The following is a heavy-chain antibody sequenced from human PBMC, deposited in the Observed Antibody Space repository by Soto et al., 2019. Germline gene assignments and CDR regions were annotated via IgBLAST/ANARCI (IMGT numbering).Heavy chain of an antibody. D-gene: IGHD3-22*01. CDR3: ARHRTYYYDSSGYALDY. Sequence: PSETLSLTCTVSGGSISSYYWSWIRQPPGKGLEWIGYIYYSGSTNYNPSLKSRVTISVDTSKNQFSLKLSSVTAADTAVYYCARHRTYYYDSSGYALDYWGQGTLVTVSS. J-gene: IGHJ4*02. CDR2: IYYSGST. V-gene: IGHV4-59*08. CDR1: GGSISSYY.